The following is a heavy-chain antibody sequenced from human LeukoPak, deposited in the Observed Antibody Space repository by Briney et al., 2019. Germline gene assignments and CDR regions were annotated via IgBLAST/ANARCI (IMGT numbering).Heavy chain of an antibody. CDR1: GYTFPAYY. D-gene: IGHD3-22*01. CDR2: INPHSGDT. Sequence: GASVKVSCKASGYTFPAYYLRWVRQAPGQGFEWMGWINPHSGDTNYAQKFRGRVTMTRDTSITTAYMELSGLRSDDTAVYYCVRVTLILVADGMDVWGQGTTVTVSS. J-gene: IGHJ6*02. CDR3: VRVTLILVADGMDV. V-gene: IGHV1-2*02.